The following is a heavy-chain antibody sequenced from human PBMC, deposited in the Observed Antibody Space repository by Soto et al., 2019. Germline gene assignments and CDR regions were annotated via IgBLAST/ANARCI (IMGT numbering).Heavy chain of an antibody. J-gene: IGHJ6*02. D-gene: IGHD6-25*01. Sequence: GASVKVSCKASGYTFTGYYMHWVRQAPGQGLEWMGWINPNSGGTNYAQKFQGRVTMTRDTSISTAYMELSRLRSDDTAVYYCATPLPRGIAAAGGSPVYYYYGMDVWGQGTTVTVSS. V-gene: IGHV1-2*02. CDR3: ATPLPRGIAAAGGSPVYYYYGMDV. CDR2: INPNSGGT. CDR1: GYTFTGYY.